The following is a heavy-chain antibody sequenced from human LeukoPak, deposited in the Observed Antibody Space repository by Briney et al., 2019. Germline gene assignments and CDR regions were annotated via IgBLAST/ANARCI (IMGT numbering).Heavy chain of an antibody. CDR1: GYTFTSYG. V-gene: IGHV1-46*01. Sequence: GASVKVSCKASGYTFTSYGISWVRQAPGQGLEWMGIINPSGGSTSYAQKFQGRVTMTRDTSTSTVYMELSSLRSEDTAVYYCARSLGVAATRRDWFDPWGQGTLVTVSS. CDR2: INPSGGST. J-gene: IGHJ5*02. D-gene: IGHD2-15*01. CDR3: ARSLGVAATRRDWFDP.